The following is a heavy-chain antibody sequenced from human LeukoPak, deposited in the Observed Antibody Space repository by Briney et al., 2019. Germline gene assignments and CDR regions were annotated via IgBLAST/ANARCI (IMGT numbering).Heavy chain of an antibody. CDR3: ARADYGDFFDY. CDR2: IYHSGST. J-gene: IGHJ4*02. D-gene: IGHD4-17*01. CDR1: GYSISSGYS. V-gene: IGHV4-38-2*01. Sequence: SETLSLTCAVSGYSISSGYSWGWIRRPPGKGLEWIGSIYHSGSTYYNPSLKSRVTISVDTSKNQFSLKLSSVTAADTAVYYCARADYGDFFDYWGQGTLVTVSS.